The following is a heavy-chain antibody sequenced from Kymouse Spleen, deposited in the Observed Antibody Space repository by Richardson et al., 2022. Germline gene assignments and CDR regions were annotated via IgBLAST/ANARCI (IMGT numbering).Heavy chain of an antibody. V-gene: IGHV3-9*01. CDR2: ISWNSGSI. J-gene: IGHJ6*02. D-gene: IGHD6-13*01. CDR3: AKDIYSSSWYDYYYYGMDV. CDR1: GFTFDDYA. Sequence: EVQLVESGGGLVQPGRSLRLSCAASGFTFDDYAMHWVRQAPGKGLEWVSGISWNSGSIGYADSVKGRFTISRDNAKNSLYLQMNSLRAEDTALYYCAKDIYSSSWYDYYYYGMDVWGQGTTVTVSS.